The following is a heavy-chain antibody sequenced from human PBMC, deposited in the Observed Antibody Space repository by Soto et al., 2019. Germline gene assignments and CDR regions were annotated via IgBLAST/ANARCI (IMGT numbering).Heavy chain of an antibody. CDR2: VYPGDTDT. V-gene: IGHV5-51*01. CDR3: ARLSSRNNGVCYRFDY. Sequence: GESLKISCKASGYSFTSNWIGWVRQMPGKGLEWMGFVYPGDTDTRYSPSFQGQVTISADRSISTAYLQWSSLKASDTATYYCARLSSRNNGVCYRFDYWGQGTLVTVSS. J-gene: IGHJ4*02. D-gene: IGHD2-8*01. CDR1: GYSFTSNW.